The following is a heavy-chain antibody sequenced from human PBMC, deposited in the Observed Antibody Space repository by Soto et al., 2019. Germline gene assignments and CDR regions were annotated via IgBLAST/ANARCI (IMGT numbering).Heavy chain of an antibody. CDR3: ARRGYDYGDYANWFDP. CDR1: GGTFSSYA. V-gene: IGHV1-69*01. CDR2: IIPIFGTA. D-gene: IGHD4-17*01. Sequence: QVQLVQSGAEVKKPGSSVKVSCKASGGTFSSYAISWVRQAPGQGLEWMGGIIPIFGTANYAQKFQGRVTTTADESTSPAYRELSSLRSEDTAVYYCARRGYDYGDYANWFDPWGQGTLVTVSS. J-gene: IGHJ5*02.